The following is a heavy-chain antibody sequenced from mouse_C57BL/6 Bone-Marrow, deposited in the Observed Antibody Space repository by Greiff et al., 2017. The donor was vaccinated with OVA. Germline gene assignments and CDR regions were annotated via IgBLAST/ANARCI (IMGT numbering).Heavy chain of an antibody. D-gene: IGHD1-1*01. Sequence: QVQLQQSGAELVMPGASVKLSCKASGYTFTSYWMHWVKQRPGQGLEWIGEIDPSASYTNSNQKFKGKSTLTVDKSSSTAYMQLSSLTSEDSAVYYWARNYVSFAWFAYWGQGTLVTVSA. V-gene: IGHV1-69*01. J-gene: IGHJ3*01. CDR2: IDPSASYT. CDR3: ARNYVSFAWFAY. CDR1: GYTFTSYW.